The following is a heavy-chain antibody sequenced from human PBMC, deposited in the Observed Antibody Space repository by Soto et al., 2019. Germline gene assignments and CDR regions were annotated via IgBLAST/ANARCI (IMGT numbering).Heavy chain of an antibody. CDR1: GLSISSGCYY. CDR3: ARAPAISARGSGTRYYGMDV. Sequence: SDTMSLTYTFSGLSISSGCYYLTWKRQHPGKGLECIGYNYYSGITYYNPSLKSRVTISLDTSKNQFSLKLSSVTAADTAVYYCARAPAISARGSGTRYYGMDVWGKGTTVTVSS. CDR2: NYYSGIT. J-gene: IGHJ6*04. V-gene: IGHV4-31*03. D-gene: IGHD3-10*01.